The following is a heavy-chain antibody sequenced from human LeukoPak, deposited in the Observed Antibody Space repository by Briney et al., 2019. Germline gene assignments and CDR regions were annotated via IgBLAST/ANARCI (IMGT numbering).Heavy chain of an antibody. D-gene: IGHD4-17*01. J-gene: IGHJ4*02. Sequence: GASVKVSCKASGYTFTGYYMHWVRQAPGQGLEGMGWINPNSGGTNYAQKFQGRVTMTRDTSISTAYMELSRLRSDDTAVYYCASSEYGDYSYYFDYWGQGTLVTVSS. CDR2: INPNSGGT. CDR1: GYTFTGYY. V-gene: IGHV1-2*02. CDR3: ASSEYGDYSYYFDY.